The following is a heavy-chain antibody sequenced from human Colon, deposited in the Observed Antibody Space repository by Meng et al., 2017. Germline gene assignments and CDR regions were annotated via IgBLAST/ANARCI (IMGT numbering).Heavy chain of an antibody. V-gene: IGHV3-23*01. D-gene: IGHD1-26*01. CDR2: ISSTGGST. Sequence: EVELLESGGGLVQTGGSLRLSCAASGFTLTTYDFSWVRQAPGKGLEWVSGISSTGGSTYYADSVKGRFTISRDNSKSTLYLQMNSLRAEDTALYYCAKVGWEDYWGQGTLVTVSS. CDR1: GFTLTTYD. CDR3: AKVGWEDY. J-gene: IGHJ4*02.